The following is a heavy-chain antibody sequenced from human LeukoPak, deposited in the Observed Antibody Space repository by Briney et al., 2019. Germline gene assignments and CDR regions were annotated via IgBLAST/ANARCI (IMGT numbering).Heavy chain of an antibody. CDR2: ISGSGGNT. CDR1: GFTFSRNG. D-gene: IGHD3-10*02. CDR3: AELGITMIGGV. Sequence: GGSLRLSCAASGFTFSRNGMTWVRQAPGKGLEWVSAISGSGGNTYYADSVKGRFTISRDNSKNSLYLQMNSLRAEDTAVYYCAELGITMIGGVWGKGTTVTISS. V-gene: IGHV3-23*01. J-gene: IGHJ6*04.